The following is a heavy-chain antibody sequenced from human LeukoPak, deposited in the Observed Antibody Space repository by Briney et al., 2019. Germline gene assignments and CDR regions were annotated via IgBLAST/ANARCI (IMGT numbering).Heavy chain of an antibody. V-gene: IGHV3-15*01. Sequence: GGSERLSCAASGITFSNAWVTCARQAPGKGREWVGRNYRRCKGKTANYGAPAERSFTMSRHDYNNSPYQQTKSLKTERITLYYCTTYSSRSCPFWGEGTLVTVS. J-gene: IGHJ4*02. CDR2: NYRRCKGKTA. CDR1: GITFSNAW. CDR3: TTYSSRSCPF. D-gene: IGHD6-19*01.